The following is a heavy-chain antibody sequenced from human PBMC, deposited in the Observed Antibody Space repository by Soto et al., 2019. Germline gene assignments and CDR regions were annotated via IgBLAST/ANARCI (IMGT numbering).Heavy chain of an antibody. V-gene: IGHV3-33*01. CDR3: ARDLGSYYGGGYYYGMDV. Sequence: QVQLVESGGGVVQPGRSLRLSCAASGFTFSSYGMHWVRQAPGKGLEWVAVIWYDGSNKYYADSVKGRFTISRDNSXNTLYRQMNSLRAEDTAVYYCARDLGSYYGGGYYYGMDVWGQGTKVTVSS. CDR2: IWYDGSNK. J-gene: IGHJ6*02. D-gene: IGHD1-26*01. CDR1: GFTFSSYG.